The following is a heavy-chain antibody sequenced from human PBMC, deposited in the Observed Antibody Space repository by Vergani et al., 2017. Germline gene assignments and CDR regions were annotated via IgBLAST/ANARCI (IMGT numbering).Heavy chain of an antibody. CDR3: AREHPGESAFDI. D-gene: IGHD3-10*01. CDR2: ISSSSSYI. Sequence: EVQLVESGGGLVKPGGSLRLSCAASGFTFSSYSMNWVRQAPGKGLEWVSSISSSSSYIYYADSVKGRFTISRDNAKNSRYLQMNSLRAEDTAVYYCAREHPGESAFDIGGQGRMVTVSS. J-gene: IGHJ3*02. V-gene: IGHV3-21*01. CDR1: GFTFSSYS.